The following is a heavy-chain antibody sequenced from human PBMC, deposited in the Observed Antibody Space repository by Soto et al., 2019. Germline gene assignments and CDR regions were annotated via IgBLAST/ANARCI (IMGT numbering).Heavy chain of an antibody. V-gene: IGHV2-26*01. CDR1: GFSLTTGKMG. Sequence: QVTLKESGPALVKPTETLTLTCTVSGFSLTTGKMGVSWIRXPPGKALEWLTHIFSDNERSYSTSLQGRLTISKDTSGSQVVLSMTNVDPVDTATYYCARMKVDSYQFYYAMDVWGQGTTVTVSS. J-gene: IGHJ6*02. CDR2: IFSDNER. CDR3: ARMKVDSYQFYYAMDV. D-gene: IGHD3-9*01.